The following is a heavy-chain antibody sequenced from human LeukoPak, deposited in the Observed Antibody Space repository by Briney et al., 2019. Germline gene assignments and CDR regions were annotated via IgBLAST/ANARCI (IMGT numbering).Heavy chain of an antibody. J-gene: IGHJ4*02. CDR2: IYYSGST. D-gene: IGHD6-6*01. CDR1: GGSISSYY. Sequence: SETLSLTCTVSGGSISSYYWSWIRQPPGEGLEWIGYIYYSGSTNYNPSLKSRVTISVDTSKNQFSLKLSSVTAADTAVYYCARGRSIAARTAFDYWGQGTLVTVSS. V-gene: IGHV4-59*01. CDR3: ARGRSIAARTAFDY.